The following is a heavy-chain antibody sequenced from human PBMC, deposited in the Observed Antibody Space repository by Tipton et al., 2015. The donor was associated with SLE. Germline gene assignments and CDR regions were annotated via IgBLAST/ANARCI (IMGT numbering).Heavy chain of an antibody. V-gene: IGHV4-34*01. J-gene: IGHJ3*02. CDR3: AIPGDDAFDI. Sequence: LRLSCAVYGGSFSGYYWSWIRQPPGKGLEWIGEINHSGSTNYNPSLKSRVTISVDTSKNQFSLKLSSVTAADTAVYYCAIPGDDAFDIWGQGTMVTVSS. D-gene: IGHD7-27*01. CDR1: GGSFSGYY. CDR2: INHSGST.